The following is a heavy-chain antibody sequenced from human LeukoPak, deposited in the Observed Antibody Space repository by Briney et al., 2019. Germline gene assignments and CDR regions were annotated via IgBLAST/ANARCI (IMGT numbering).Heavy chain of an antibody. D-gene: IGHD3-10*01. Sequence: ASVKVSCKISGFGLSVLSIHWMRQAPGKGLEWVGGIRPETGEPIYAQKFQGRVTVTEDTVTDTGYMELRSLTSDDTAVYFCTTDSGRSYFYFNFWGQGTLVTVSS. J-gene: IGHJ4*02. CDR3: TTDSGRSYFYFNF. CDR2: IRPETGEP. CDR1: GFGLSVLS. V-gene: IGHV1-24*01.